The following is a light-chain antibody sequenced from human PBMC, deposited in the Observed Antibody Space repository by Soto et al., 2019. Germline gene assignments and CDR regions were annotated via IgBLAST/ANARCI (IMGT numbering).Light chain of an antibody. V-gene: IGKV3-11*01. Sequence: DIVLTQSPATLSLSPGERATLSCRASQSVRSFLAWYQQKPGQAPRLLIYDASNRATGIPARFSGSGSGTDFTLTISRLEPDDFAVNFCQQHGTSPITFGQGTRLEIK. CDR2: DAS. J-gene: IGKJ5*01. CDR3: QQHGTSPIT. CDR1: QSVRSF.